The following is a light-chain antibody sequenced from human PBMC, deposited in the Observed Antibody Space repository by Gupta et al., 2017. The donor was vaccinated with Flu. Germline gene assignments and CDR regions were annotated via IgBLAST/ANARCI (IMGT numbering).Light chain of an antibody. Sequence: TSNVARNDDDWYHQLPRWAPKLLMCWNGQRPSWVPDPVSGSKSCTSASLAISGLRSDDEANYYCAAWNDSLRGRLFGGGTKLTVL. CDR2: WNG. V-gene: IGLV1-47*01. CDR1: TSNVARND. J-gene: IGLJ2*01. CDR3: AAWNDSLRGRL.